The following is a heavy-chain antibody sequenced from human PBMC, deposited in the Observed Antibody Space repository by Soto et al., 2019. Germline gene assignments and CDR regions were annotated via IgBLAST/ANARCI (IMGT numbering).Heavy chain of an antibody. J-gene: IGHJ6*02. CDR2: IIPIFGTA. CDR1: GGTFSSYA. Sequence: SVKVSCKASGGTFSSYAISWVRQAPGQGLEWMGGIIPIFGTANYAQKFQGRVTITADESTSTAYMELSSLRSEDTAVYYCASSPAALHYYYYGMDVWGQGTTVTVSS. CDR3: ASSPAALHYYYYGMDV. V-gene: IGHV1-69*13. D-gene: IGHD2-2*01.